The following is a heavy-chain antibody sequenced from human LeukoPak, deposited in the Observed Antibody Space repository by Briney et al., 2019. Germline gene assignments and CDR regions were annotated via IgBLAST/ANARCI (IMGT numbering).Heavy chain of an antibody. V-gene: IGHV7-4-1*02. CDR1: GYTFTTYP. Sequence: VASVKVSCKASGYTFTTYPINWVRQAPGQGLEWMGWIDTNTGSPTYAQGFTGRFVFSLDTSVSTAYLQISSLKAEDTAVYYCARVYCSSTSCYNYYYYGMDVWGQGTTVTVSS. CDR3: ARVYCSSTSCYNYYYYGMDV. CDR2: IDTNTGSP. D-gene: IGHD2-2*02. J-gene: IGHJ6*02.